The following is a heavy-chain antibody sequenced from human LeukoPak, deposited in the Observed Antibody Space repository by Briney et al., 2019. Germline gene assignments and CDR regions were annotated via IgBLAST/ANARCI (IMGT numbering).Heavy chain of an antibody. CDR1: GYTFTSYD. Sequence: ASVKVSCKASGYTFTSYDINWVRQATGQGLEWMGWMNPNSGNTGYAQKFQGRVTMTRNTSISTAYMELSSLRSEDTAVYYCARGYDSSGYYNNWFDPWGQGTLVTVSS. CDR3: ARGYDSSGYYNNWFDP. V-gene: IGHV1-8*01. CDR2: MNPNSGNT. J-gene: IGHJ5*02. D-gene: IGHD3-22*01.